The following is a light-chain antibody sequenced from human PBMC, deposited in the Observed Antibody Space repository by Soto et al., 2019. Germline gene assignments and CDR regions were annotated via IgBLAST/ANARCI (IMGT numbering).Light chain of an antibody. CDR3: TSFTSSITWV. CDR1: SSNIGTYT. J-gene: IGLJ3*02. V-gene: IGLV1-44*01. CDR2: TDY. Sequence: QSVLTQPPSASGTPGQRVTISCSGTSSNIGTYTVNWYQQLPGTAPKLLIYTDYQRPSGVPDRFSGSKSGTSASLAINGLHSEDEADYYCTSFTSSITWVFGGGTQLTVL.